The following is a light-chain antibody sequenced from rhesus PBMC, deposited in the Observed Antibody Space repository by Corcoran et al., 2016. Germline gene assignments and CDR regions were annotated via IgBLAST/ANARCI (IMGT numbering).Light chain of an antibody. Sequence: DIQMTQSPSSLSASVGDRVTITCRASENVKNYLHCYQQKPGKVPKLLIYAASTVQSGVPSRFSGSGSGTDYTLPISRLQPEDVATYYCQQYDDLPYSFGQGTKVEIK. CDR2: AAS. J-gene: IGKJ2*01. CDR3: QQYDDLPYS. V-gene: IGKV1-74*01. CDR1: ENVKNY.